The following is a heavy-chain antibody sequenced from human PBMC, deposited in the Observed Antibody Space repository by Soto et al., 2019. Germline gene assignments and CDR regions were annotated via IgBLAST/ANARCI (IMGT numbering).Heavy chain of an antibody. Sequence: ASVKVSRKASGYTFNTYGITWVRQAPGQGLEWMGWINPYNGNTKFAQKLQDRVTMTTATSTSTAYMELASLRSDDTAVYYCARGCIAVTTHLCYWGQGTMVTVCS. V-gene: IGHV1-18*01. D-gene: IGHD4-17*01. CDR1: GYTFNTYG. J-gene: IGHJ4*01. CDR3: ARGCIAVTTHLCY. CDR2: INPYNGNT.